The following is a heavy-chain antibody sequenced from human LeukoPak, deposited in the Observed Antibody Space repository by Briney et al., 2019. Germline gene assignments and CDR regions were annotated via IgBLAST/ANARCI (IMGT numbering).Heavy chain of an antibody. Sequence: GGSLRLSCAASGFTFSGSAMHWVRQASGRGLEWVGHIGNKASNYATDYAPSLKGRFTISRDDSKDTAYLQVNSLKPEDTAVYYCAGNYDSWTGLNYWGLGTLVTVSS. V-gene: IGHV3-73*01. CDR3: AGNYDSWTGLNY. CDR1: GFTFSGSA. CDR2: IGNKASNYAT. D-gene: IGHD3-3*01. J-gene: IGHJ4*02.